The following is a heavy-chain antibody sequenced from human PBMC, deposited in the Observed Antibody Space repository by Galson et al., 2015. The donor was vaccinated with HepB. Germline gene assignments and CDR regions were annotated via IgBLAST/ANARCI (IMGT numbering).Heavy chain of an antibody. CDR3: ARDRIGSNSGSYLFDF. CDR2: ISDSGST. J-gene: IGHJ4*02. V-gene: IGHV4-59*12. D-gene: IGHD3-10*01. CDR1: GHSISTNYY. Sequence: SETLSLTCLVSGHSISTNYYWSWIRQPPGKRLEWTGYISDSGSTNSSPSLKSRVTISVDTSKNQFSLNLNSVTAADTAVYYCARDRIGSNSGSYLFDFWGQGTLVTVSS.